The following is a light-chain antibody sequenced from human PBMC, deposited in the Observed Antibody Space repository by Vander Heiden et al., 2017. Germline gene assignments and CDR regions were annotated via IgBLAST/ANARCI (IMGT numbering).Light chain of an antibody. Sequence: DIQMTQSPSSLSASVGDRVTITCWASQSISSYLNWYQQKPGKAPKLLIYAASSSQSGVPSRFSGSGSGTDFTLIISRLQPEDIATYYCQQSDSTPYTFGQGTKMEIK. CDR2: AAS. V-gene: IGKV1-39*01. CDR3: QQSDSTPYT. J-gene: IGKJ2*01. CDR1: QSISSY.